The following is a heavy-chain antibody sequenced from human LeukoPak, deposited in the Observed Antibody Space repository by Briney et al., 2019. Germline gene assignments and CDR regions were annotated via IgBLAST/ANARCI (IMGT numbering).Heavy chain of an antibody. Sequence: GASVKVSCKASGYTFTGYYMHWVRQAPGQGFEWMGWINPNSGDTNYAQKFQGRVTMTRDTSISTAHKELSRLRSDDTAVYYCARANPPYCSSTTCLFDYWGQGTLVTVSS. CDR2: INPNSGDT. J-gene: IGHJ4*02. V-gene: IGHV1-2*02. D-gene: IGHD2-2*01. CDR3: ARANPPYCSSTTCLFDY. CDR1: GYTFTGYY.